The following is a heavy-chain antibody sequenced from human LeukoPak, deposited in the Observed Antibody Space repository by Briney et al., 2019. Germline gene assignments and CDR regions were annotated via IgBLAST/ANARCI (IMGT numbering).Heavy chain of an antibody. CDR3: ASQLGGTTFH. CDR2: VYYNGIT. CDR1: GVSISSYC. D-gene: IGHD1-1*01. Sequence: SQTLSLTCTVSGVSISSYCWSWIRQPPGKGLEWIGYVYYNGITNYNPSLKSRVSISLDTSKNQFSLKLNSVTAADTAVYYCASQLGGTTFHWGQGTLVTASS. J-gene: IGHJ4*02. V-gene: IGHV4-59*01.